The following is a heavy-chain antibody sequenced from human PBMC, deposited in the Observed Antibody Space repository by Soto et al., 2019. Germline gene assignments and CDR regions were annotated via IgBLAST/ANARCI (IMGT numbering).Heavy chain of an antibody. CDR3: ARWFRRRSTSCYDY. CDR2: IKQDGSEK. V-gene: IGHV3-7*01. D-gene: IGHD2-2*01. Sequence: GGSLRLSCAASGFTFSSYWMSWVRQAPGKGLEWVANIKQDGSEKYYVDSVKGRFTISRDNAKNSLYLQMNSLRAEDTAVYYCARWFRRRSTSCYDYWGQGTLVTVSS. CDR1: GFTFSSYW. J-gene: IGHJ4*02.